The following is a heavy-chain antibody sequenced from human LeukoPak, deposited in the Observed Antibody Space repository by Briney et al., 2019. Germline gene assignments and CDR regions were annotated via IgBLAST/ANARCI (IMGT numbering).Heavy chain of an antibody. V-gene: IGHV3-30*02. D-gene: IGHD2-15*01. CDR2: IRYDGSNK. J-gene: IGHJ4*02. CDR1: GFTFSSYG. Sequence: GGSLRLSCAASGFTFSSYGMHWVRQAPGKGLERVAFIRYDGSNKYYVDSVKGRFTISRDNSKNTLYLQMNSLRAEDTAVYYCASGNPMSFDYWGQGTLVTVSS. CDR3: ASGNPMSFDY.